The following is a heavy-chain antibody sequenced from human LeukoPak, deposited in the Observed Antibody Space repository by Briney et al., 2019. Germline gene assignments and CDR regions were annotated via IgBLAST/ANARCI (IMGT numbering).Heavy chain of an antibody. D-gene: IGHD6-19*01. CDR1: GGSISSHY. CDR3: AREYGDGYSSGFDY. Sequence: SETLSLTCTVSGGSISSHYWTWIRQPAGKGLEWIGRIYSSGNTNYNPSLKSRVTMSLDTSKNQFSLKLSSVTAADTAVYYCAREYGDGYSSGFDYWGQGTLVTVSS. J-gene: IGHJ4*02. CDR2: IYSSGNT. V-gene: IGHV4-4*07.